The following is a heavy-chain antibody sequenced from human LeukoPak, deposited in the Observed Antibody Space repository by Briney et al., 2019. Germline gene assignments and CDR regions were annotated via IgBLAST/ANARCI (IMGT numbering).Heavy chain of an antibody. J-gene: IGHJ4*02. D-gene: IGHD3-3*01. CDR2: IRYDGSNK. CDR1: GFTFSSYG. CDR3: AKALRTYYDFWSGYNFDY. V-gene: IGHV3-30*02. Sequence: PGGSLRLSCAASGFTFSSYGMHWVRQAPGKGLEWVAFIRYDGSNKYYADSVMGRFTISRDNSKNTLYLQMNSLRAEDTAVYYCAKALRTYYDFWSGYNFDYWGQGTLVTVSS.